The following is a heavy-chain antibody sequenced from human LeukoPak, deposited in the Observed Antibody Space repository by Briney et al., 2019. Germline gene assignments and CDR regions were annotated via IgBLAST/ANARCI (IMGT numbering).Heavy chain of an antibody. Sequence: ASVKVSCKASGYTFTSYGISWVRQAPGQGLEWMGWISAYNGNTNYAQKLQGRVTMTTDTSTSTAYMELRSLGSDDTAVYYCARDRVITFGGVIVPIPIYYFDYWGQGTLVTVSS. CDR3: ARDRVITFGGVIVPIPIYYFDY. D-gene: IGHD3-16*02. CDR1: GYTFTSYG. V-gene: IGHV1-18*01. CDR2: ISAYNGNT. J-gene: IGHJ4*02.